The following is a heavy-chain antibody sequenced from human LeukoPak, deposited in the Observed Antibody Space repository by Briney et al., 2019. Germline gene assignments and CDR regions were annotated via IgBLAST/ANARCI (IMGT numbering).Heavy chain of an antibody. D-gene: IGHD3-10*01. CDR1: GFTFSNYA. J-gene: IGHJ6*03. CDR3: ASGSEVYYYYYMDV. Sequence: GGSLRLSCAASGFTFSNYALSWVRQAPGKGLEWVSDISGSGGSTYYADSVKGRFTISRDNSKNTMYLQMNSLRAEDTAVYYCASGSEVYYYYYMDVWGKGTTVTISS. CDR2: ISGSGGST. V-gene: IGHV3-23*01.